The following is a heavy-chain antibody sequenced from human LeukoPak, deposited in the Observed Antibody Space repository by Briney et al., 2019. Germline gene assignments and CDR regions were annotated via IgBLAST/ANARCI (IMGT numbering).Heavy chain of an antibody. CDR1: GFTFSSYS. D-gene: IGHD6-19*01. V-gene: IGHV3-21*01. CDR3: ARREAYSSGWYFWFDP. CDR2: ISSSNSYI. J-gene: IGHJ5*02. Sequence: GGSLRLSCAASGFTFSSYSMNWVRQAPGKGLEWVSSISSSNSYIYYADSVKGRFTISRDNAKNSLYLQMNSLRAEDTAVYYCARREAYSSGWYFWFDPWGQGTLSPSPQ.